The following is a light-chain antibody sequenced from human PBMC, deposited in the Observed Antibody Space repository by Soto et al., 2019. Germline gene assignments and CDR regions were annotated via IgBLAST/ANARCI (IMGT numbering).Light chain of an antibody. CDR1: QDISNY. Sequence: DIPMTQSPSSLSASGGYRFTITCRTSQDISNYLAWYQQKPGKVPKLLIYAASTLQSGVPSRFGGSGSGTDFTLTISSLQPEDVATYFCQKYNSAPLTFGGGTKVDIK. CDR2: AAS. J-gene: IGKJ4*01. V-gene: IGKV1-27*01. CDR3: QKYNSAPLT.